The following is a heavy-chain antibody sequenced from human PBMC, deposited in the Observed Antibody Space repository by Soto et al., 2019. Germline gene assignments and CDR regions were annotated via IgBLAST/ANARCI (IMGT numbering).Heavy chain of an antibody. Sequence: SDTLSLTCVVYGGSFSGYYWSWIRQPPGKGLEWIGEINHSGSTNYDPSLKSRVTISVDTSKNQFSLKLSSVTAADTAVYYCARGFGLRYFDWLSRRAGLDYWGQGTLVTVSS. J-gene: IGHJ4*02. CDR2: INHSGST. CDR3: ARGFGLRYFDWLSRRAGLDY. CDR1: GGSFSGYY. V-gene: IGHV4-34*01. D-gene: IGHD3-9*01.